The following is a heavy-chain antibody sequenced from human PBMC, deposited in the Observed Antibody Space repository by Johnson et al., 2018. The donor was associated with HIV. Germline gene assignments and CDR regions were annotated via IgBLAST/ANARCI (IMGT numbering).Heavy chain of an antibody. D-gene: IGHD3/OR15-3a*01. CDR2: ISYDGSNK. CDR1: GFTFSSYA. V-gene: IGHV3-30*04. J-gene: IGHJ3*02. CDR3: AMGTGDHDAFDI. Sequence: QVQLVESGGGVVQPGRSLRLSCAASGFTFSSYAMHWVRQAPGKGLEWVAVISYDGSNKYYADSVKGRFTISRDNSKNTLYLQMNSLRAEDTAVYYWAMGTGDHDAFDIWGQGTVVTVSS.